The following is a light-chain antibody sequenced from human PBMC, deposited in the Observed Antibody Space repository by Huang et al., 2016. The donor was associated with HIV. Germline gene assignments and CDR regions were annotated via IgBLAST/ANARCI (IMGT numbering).Light chain of an antibody. J-gene: IGKJ2*01. Sequence: DIQITQSPSSLSASVGDRVIITCRASQNINRYLNWYQQQPGKAPKLLISGESKLQSGVPSSFSGSGSGTHFTLAISSLSPEDSATYYCQQSAVTPRTFGQGTKLEI. CDR1: QNINRY. V-gene: IGKV1-39*01. CDR3: QQSAVTPRT. CDR2: GES.